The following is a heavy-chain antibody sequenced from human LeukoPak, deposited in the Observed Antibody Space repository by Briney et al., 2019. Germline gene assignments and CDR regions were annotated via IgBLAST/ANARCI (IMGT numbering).Heavy chain of an antibody. J-gene: IGHJ4*02. Sequence: PGGPLTLPXSASGFTLGNAWVMCLRQTPGKGVEWVGCIKSKTDGVTTDYAAPVKGRFTISRDDSKNTLYLQMNSVKAEDTAVYYCTTDGVYWGQGTLVTVSS. CDR2: IKSKTDGVTT. D-gene: IGHD2-8*01. CDR3: TTDGVY. CDR1: GFTLGNAW. V-gene: IGHV3-15*01.